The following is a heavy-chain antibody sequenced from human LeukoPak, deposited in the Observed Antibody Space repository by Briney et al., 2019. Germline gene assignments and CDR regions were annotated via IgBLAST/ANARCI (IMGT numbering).Heavy chain of an antibody. CDR3: AKDFGATPLVVEIDY. V-gene: IGHV3-23*01. D-gene: IGHD3-16*01. CDR1: GFTFSTYG. Sequence: GGSLSLSCTASGFTFSTYGMSWVRQAPGKGLEWVSTISDSGGRTYYADSVKGRFTISRDNSKNSLYLQMNSLRAEDTALYYCAKDFGATPLVVEIDYWGQGTLVTVSS. J-gene: IGHJ4*02. CDR2: ISDSGGRT.